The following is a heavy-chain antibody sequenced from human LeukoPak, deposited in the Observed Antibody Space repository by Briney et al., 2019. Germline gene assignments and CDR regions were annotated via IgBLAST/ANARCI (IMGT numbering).Heavy chain of an antibody. CDR2: ISYDGSNK. J-gene: IGHJ3*02. D-gene: IGHD3-22*01. CDR3: AKTIVVVRGRAFDI. V-gene: IGHV3-30*04. Sequence: GGSLRLSYAASGFTFSSYAMHWVRQAPGKGLEWVAVISYDGSNKYYADSVKGRFTISRDNSKNTLYLQMNSLRAEDTAVYYCAKTIVVVRGRAFDIWGQGTMVTVSS. CDR1: GFTFSSYA.